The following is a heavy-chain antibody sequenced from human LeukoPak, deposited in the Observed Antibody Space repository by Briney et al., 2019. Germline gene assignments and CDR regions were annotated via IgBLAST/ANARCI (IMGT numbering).Heavy chain of an antibody. D-gene: IGHD3-10*01. V-gene: IGHV3-30*04. CDR1: GFTFSSYA. CDR3: AKTKMRWFGLFDY. CDR2: ISYDGSNK. J-gene: IGHJ4*02. Sequence: GGSLRLSCAASGFTFSSYAMHWVRQAPGKGLEWVAVISYDGSNKYYADSVKGRFTISRDNSKNTLYLQMNSLRAEDTAVYYCAKTKMRWFGLFDYWGQGTLVTVSS.